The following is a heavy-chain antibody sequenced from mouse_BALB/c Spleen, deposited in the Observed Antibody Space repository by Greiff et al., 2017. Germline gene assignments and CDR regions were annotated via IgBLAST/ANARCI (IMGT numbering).Heavy chain of an antibody. J-gene: IGHJ3*01. Sequence: QVQLQQSGPGLVQPSQCLSITCTVSGFSLTSYGVHWVRQSPGKGLEWLGVIWSGGSTDYNAAFISRLSISKDNSTSQVFSKMNSLHDNDTAIYYCARNWGLYTGTTPFAYWGQGTLVTVSA. D-gene: IGHD2-14*01. CDR1: GFSLTSYG. CDR3: ARNWGLYTGTTPFAY. V-gene: IGHV2-2*02. CDR2: IWSGGST.